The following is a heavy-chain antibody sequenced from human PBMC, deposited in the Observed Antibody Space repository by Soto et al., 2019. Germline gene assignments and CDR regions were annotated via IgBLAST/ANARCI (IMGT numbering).Heavy chain of an antibody. D-gene: IGHD5-12*01. V-gene: IGHV2-26*01. CDR1: GFSLSNARMG. CDR2: IFSNDEK. Sequence: GSGPTLVNPTETLTLTCTVSGFSLSNARMGVSWIRQPPGKALEWLAHIFSNDEKTYSTSLKSRLTISKDTSKSQVVLTMTNMDPVDTATYYCGRIEGGYGHYYYYYGMDVWGQGTTVTVSS. CDR3: GRIEGGYGHYYYYYGMDV. J-gene: IGHJ6*02.